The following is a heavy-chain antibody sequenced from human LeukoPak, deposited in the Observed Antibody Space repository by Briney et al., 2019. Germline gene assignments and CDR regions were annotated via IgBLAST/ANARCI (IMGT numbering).Heavy chain of an antibody. CDR3: AKDSGTIMGYYFDY. V-gene: IGHV3-43D*04. J-gene: IGHJ4*02. D-gene: IGHD1-14*01. Sequence: GGSLRLSCAASGFTFDDYAMHWVRQASGKGLEWVSLISWDGGSTYYADSVKGRFTISRDNSKNSLYLQMNSLRAEDTALYYCAKDSGTIMGYYFDYWGQGTLVTVSS. CDR2: ISWDGGST. CDR1: GFTFDDYA.